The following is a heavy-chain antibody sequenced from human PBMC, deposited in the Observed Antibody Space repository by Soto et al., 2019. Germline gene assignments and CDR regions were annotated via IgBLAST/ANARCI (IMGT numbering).Heavy chain of an antibody. CDR3: ARDSRDIVVVPAASTNNYYYYYYMDV. CDR2: ISAYNGNT. Sequence: ASVKVSCKASGYTFTSYGISWVRQAPGQGLERMGWISAYNGNTNYAQKLQGRVTMTTDTSTSTAYMELRSLRSDDTAVYYCARDSRDIVVVPAASTNNYYYYYYMDVWGKGTTVTVSS. CDR1: GYTFTSYG. V-gene: IGHV1-18*01. D-gene: IGHD2-2*01. J-gene: IGHJ6*03.